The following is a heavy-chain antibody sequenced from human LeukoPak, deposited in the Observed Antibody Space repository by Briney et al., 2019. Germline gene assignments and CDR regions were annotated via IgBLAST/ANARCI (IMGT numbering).Heavy chain of an antibody. CDR3: ARSDYYGAGSFDY. CDR2: INPNSGST. D-gene: IGHD3-10*01. J-gene: IGHJ4*02. CDR1: GYTVTSHY. V-gene: IGHV1-46*01. Sequence: ASVKVSCKASGYTVTSHYIHWVRQAPGQGLEWMGIINPNSGSTDYLKTLQGRVSLTRDTFTSTFYMELSNLRSEDTAVYFCARSDYYGAGSFDYWGQGTLVTVSS.